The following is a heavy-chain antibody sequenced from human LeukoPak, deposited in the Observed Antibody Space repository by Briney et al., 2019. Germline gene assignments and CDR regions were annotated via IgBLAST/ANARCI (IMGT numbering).Heavy chain of an antibody. CDR1: GFTFSNYW. CDR2: IKQDGGQK. Sequence: PGGSLRLSCAASGFTFSNYWMTWVRQAPGRGLEWVANIKQDGGQKYYVDSVKGRFTISRDNAKNSVYLQMNSLRAGDTAVYYCARIGYSSSCTDYWGQGTLVTVSS. V-gene: IGHV3-7*01. D-gene: IGHD2-2*01. J-gene: IGHJ4*02. CDR3: ARIGYSSSCTDY.